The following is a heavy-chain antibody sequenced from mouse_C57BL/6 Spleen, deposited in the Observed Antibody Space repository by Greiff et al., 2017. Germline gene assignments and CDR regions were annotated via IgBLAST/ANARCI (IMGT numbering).Heavy chain of an antibody. CDR2: IYPGDGDT. D-gene: IGHD3-2*02. J-gene: IGHJ2*01. Sequence: VQLQESGAELVKPGASVKISCKASGYAFSSYWMNWVKQRPGKGLEWIGQIYPGDGDTNYNGKFKGKATLTADKSSSTAYMQLSSLTSEDSAVYFCARGGSSGLFDYWGQGTTLTVSS. CDR3: ARGGSSGLFDY. V-gene: IGHV1-80*01. CDR1: GYAFSSYW.